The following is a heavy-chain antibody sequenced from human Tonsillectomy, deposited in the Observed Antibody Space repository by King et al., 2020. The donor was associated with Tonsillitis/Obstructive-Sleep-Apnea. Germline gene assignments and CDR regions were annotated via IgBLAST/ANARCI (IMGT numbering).Heavy chain of an antibody. CDR1: RFTFTNAW. D-gene: IGHD4/OR15-4a*01. J-gene: IGHJ6*03. V-gene: IGHV3-15*01. CDR3: STVAPSNMDYYSYSMYV. CDR2: IKSKIDGGIT. Sequence: VQLVESGGGLVKPGGSLRISCAASRFTFTNAWMSWVRQGPGKGLEWVGRIKSKIDGGITDYAAPVKGRFTSSRDESKNTLYLQMNSMKSEDTAVSSCSTVAPSNMDYYSYSMYVGGKGTTATAS.